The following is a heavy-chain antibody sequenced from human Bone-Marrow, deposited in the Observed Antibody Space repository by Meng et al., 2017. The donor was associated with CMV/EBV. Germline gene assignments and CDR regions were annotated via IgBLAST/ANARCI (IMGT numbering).Heavy chain of an antibody. CDR3: ARDLRFLTRSVGMDV. Sequence: GESLKISCAASGFTFSSYWMHWVRQAPGKGLVWVSRINSDGSSTSYADSVKGRFTISRDNAKNTLYLQMNSLRAEDTAVYYCARDLRFLTRSVGMDVWGQGTTVTGYS. CDR1: GFTFSSYW. CDR2: INSDGSST. J-gene: IGHJ6*01. D-gene: IGHD3-3*01. V-gene: IGHV3-74*01.